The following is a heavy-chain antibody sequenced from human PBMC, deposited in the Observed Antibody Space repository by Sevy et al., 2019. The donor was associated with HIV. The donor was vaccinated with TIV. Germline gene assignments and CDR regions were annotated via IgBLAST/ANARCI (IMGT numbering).Heavy chain of an antibody. J-gene: IGHJ6*02. CDR3: ARGPYYYGSGSYSPWGYYGMDV. Sequence: SETLSLTCTVSGGSISSYYWSWIRQPPGKGLEWIGYIYYSGSTNYNPSLKSRVTISVDTSKSQFSLKLSSVTAADTAVYYCARGPYYYGSGSYSPWGYYGMDVWGQGTTVTVSS. D-gene: IGHD3-10*01. V-gene: IGHV4-59*01. CDR1: GGSISSYY. CDR2: IYYSGST.